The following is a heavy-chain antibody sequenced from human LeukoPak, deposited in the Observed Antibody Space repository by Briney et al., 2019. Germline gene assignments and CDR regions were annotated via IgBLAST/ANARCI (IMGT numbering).Heavy chain of an antibody. Sequence: SETLSLTCTVSGGSISSSSYYWGWIRQPPGKGLEWIGSIYYSGSTYYNPSLKSRVTISKDTSKNQFSLKLSSVTAADTAVFYCARGISGWYGGWGGYYYYYMDVWGKGTTVTVSS. CDR2: IYYSGST. J-gene: IGHJ6*03. D-gene: IGHD6-19*01. CDR1: GGSISSSSYY. V-gene: IGHV4-39*07. CDR3: ARGISGWYGGWGGYYYYYMDV.